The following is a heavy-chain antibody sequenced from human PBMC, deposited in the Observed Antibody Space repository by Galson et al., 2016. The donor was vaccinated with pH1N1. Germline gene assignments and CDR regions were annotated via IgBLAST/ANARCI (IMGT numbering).Heavy chain of an antibody. J-gene: IGHJ5*02. D-gene: IGHD4-17*01. CDR2: IYTSGST. CDR1: GGSISGYY. V-gene: IGHV4-4*07. Sequence: LSLTCTVSGGSISGYYWSWTRQPAGKGLEWIGRIYTSGSTNYNPSLKSRVTMSVDTSKNQFYLKLSSVTAADTAVYYCARDLDYGELGNWFDPWGQGTLVTVSS. CDR3: ARDLDYGELGNWFDP.